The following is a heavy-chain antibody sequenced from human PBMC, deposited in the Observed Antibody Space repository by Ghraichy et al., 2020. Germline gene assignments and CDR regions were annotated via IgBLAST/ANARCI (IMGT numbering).Heavy chain of an antibody. CDR3: ARDREARPGYGMDV. D-gene: IGHD6-6*01. J-gene: IGHJ6*02. CDR1: GFTFSSYS. Sequence: GGSLRLSCAASGFTFSSYSMNWVRQAPGKGLEWVSSISSSSSYIYYADSVKGRFTISRDNAKNSLYLQMNSLRAEDTAVYYCARDREARPGYGMDVWGQGTTVTVSS. CDR2: ISSSSSYI. V-gene: IGHV3-21*01.